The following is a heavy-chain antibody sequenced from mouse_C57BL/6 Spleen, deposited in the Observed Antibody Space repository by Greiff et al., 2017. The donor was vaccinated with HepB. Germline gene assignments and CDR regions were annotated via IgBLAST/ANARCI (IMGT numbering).Heavy chain of an antibody. Sequence: EVQLQQSGPELVKPGASVKIPCKASGYTFTDYNMDWVKQSHGKSLEWIGDINPNNGGTIYNQKFKGKATLTVDKSSSTAYMELRSLTSEDTAVYYCARGEGSSGYDYWGQGTTLTVSS. CDR1: GYTFTDYN. V-gene: IGHV1-18*01. CDR3: ARGEGSSGYDY. J-gene: IGHJ2*01. D-gene: IGHD3-2*02. CDR2: INPNNGGT.